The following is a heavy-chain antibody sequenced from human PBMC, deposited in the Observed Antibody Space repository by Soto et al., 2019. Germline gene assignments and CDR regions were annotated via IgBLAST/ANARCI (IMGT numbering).Heavy chain of an antibody. Sequence: SETLSLTCTVSGGSISSSRCHWGWIRQPPGKGLEWIAYIYYSGTTFYNPSLKSRVTISVDTSKNQFSLKLNSMTAADTAVYYCARHNYGSGSTYFDYWGQGTLVTVSS. CDR3: ARHNYGSGSTYFDY. CDR1: GGSISSSRCH. V-gene: IGHV4-39*01. CDR2: IYYSGTT. D-gene: IGHD3-10*01. J-gene: IGHJ4*02.